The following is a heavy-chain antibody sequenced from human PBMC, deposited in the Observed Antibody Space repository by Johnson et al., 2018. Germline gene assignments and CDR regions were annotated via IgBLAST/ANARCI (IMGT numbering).Heavy chain of an antibody. Sequence: VQLVESGGGLVNPGGSLRLSCAGSGFSFSLHGINWVRQAPGKGLEWVSFVSSHRGYIWYADSVKGRLTISRDNAKNSVYLHMDSVRVEDTAVDYCAGGRGIGGWAVVDAFDIWGQGTKVTISS. CDR1: GFSFSLHG. D-gene: IGHD2-21*01. V-gene: IGHV3-21*01. J-gene: IGHJ3*02. CDR2: VSSHRGYI. CDR3: AGGRGIGGWAVVDAFDI.